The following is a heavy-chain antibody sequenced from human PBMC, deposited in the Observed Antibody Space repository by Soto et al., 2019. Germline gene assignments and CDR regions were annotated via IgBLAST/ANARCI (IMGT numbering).Heavy chain of an antibody. J-gene: IGHJ4*02. D-gene: IGHD5-12*01. V-gene: IGHV3-30*03. CDR2: ISYDGSNK. CDR3: AMGPGWIGVATTSFDY. Sequence: PGGSLRPSCAASGFTFSSYGMHWVRQAPGKGLEWVAVISYDGSNKYYADSVKGRFTISRDNSKNTLYLQMNSLRAEDTAVYYCAMGPGWIGVATTSFDYWGQGTLVTVSS. CDR1: GFTFSSYG.